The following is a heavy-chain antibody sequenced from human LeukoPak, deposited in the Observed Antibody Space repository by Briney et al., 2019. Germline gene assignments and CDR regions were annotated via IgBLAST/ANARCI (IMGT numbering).Heavy chain of an antibody. Sequence: GRSLRLSCAASGFTFSSYAMHWVRQAPGKGLEWVAVISYDGSNKYYADSVKGRFTISSDTSTNTLSLQMCGLRAEDTAVYYCARDRYYYDSSGYYPFGYWGHGALGTVSS. D-gene: IGHD3-22*01. CDR2: ISYDGSNK. CDR1: GFTFSSYA. V-gene: IGHV3-30-3*01. J-gene: IGHJ4*03. CDR3: ARDRYYYDSSGYYPFGY.